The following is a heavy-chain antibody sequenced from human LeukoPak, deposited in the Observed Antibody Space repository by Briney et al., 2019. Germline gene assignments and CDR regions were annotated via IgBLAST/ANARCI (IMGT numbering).Heavy chain of an antibody. CDR3: AGGDRSSWYLYYFDY. D-gene: IGHD6-13*01. Sequence: GGSLRLSCAASGFTFSSYWMSWVRQAPGKGLEWVANIKQDGSEKYYVDSVKGRFTISRDKAKNSLYLQMNSLRAEDTAVYYCAGGDRSSWYLYYFDYWGQGTLVTVSS. CDR1: GFTFSSYW. V-gene: IGHV3-7*01. J-gene: IGHJ4*02. CDR2: IKQDGSEK.